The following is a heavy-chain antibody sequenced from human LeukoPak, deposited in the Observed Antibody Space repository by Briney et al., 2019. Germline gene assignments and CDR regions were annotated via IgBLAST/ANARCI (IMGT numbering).Heavy chain of an antibody. CDR2: ISYDGSNK. Sequence: GGSLRLSCAASGFTFSSYGMHWVRQAPGKGLEWVAVISYDGSNKYYADSVKGRFTISRDNSKNTLYLQMNSLRAEDTAVYYCAKGAWELRDYWGQGTLVTVSS. CDR1: GFTFSSYG. CDR3: AKGAWELRDY. D-gene: IGHD1-26*01. J-gene: IGHJ4*02. V-gene: IGHV3-30*18.